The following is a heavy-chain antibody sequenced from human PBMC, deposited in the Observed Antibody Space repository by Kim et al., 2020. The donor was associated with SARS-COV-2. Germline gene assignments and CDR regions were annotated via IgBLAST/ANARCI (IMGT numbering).Heavy chain of an antibody. D-gene: IGHD3-22*01. J-gene: IGHJ5*02. CDR3: AHMMGSGYYRP. Sequence: KRYSPSLKSRLTITKDTSKNQVVLTMTNMDPVDTATYYCAHMMGSGYYRPWGQGTLVTVSS. CDR2: K. V-gene: IGHV2-5*01.